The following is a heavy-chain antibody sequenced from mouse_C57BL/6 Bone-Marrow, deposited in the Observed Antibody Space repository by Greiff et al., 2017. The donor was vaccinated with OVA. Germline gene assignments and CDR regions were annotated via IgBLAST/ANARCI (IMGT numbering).Heavy chain of an antibody. CDR1: YTFSRRVH. CDR3: SEDSAVYYCARGGDDGYFHWYFDV. J-gene: IGHJ1*03. D-gene: IGHD2-3*01. V-gene: IGHV1-87*01. CDR2: GQGLEWIG. Sequence: QVQLQQSGPELARPWASVKISCQAFYTFSRRVHFAIRDTNYWMQWVKQRPGQGLEWIGAIYPGNGDTSYNQKFKGKATLTADKSSSTAYMQLSSLTSEDSAVYYCARGGDDGYFHWYFDVWGTGTTVTVSS.